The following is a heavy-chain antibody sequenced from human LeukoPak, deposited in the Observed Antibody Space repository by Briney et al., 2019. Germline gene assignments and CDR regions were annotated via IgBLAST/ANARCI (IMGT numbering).Heavy chain of an antibody. CDR3: ARVGYIGNRNPY. Sequence: GGSLRLSCAGSGLTLSNYWMTWVRQAPGKRLEWVANINQEGGGISYLPSVEGRFTISRDDAKDSVSLQMNSLRPEDTATYFCARVGYIGNRNPYWGQGTLVTVSS. V-gene: IGHV3-7*01. J-gene: IGHJ4*02. CDR2: INQEGGGI. CDR1: GLTLSNYW. D-gene: IGHD4-23*01.